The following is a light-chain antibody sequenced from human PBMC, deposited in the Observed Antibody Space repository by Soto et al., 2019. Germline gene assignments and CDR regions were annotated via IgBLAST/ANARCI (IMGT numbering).Light chain of an antibody. CDR3: QHYGRAPPSWT. V-gene: IGKV3-20*01. J-gene: IGKJ1*01. CDR1: QSVSSNY. CDR2: DAS. Sequence: EIVLTQSPGTLSLSPGERATLSCRASQSVSSNYLAWYQQKPGQPPRLLISDASSRATGIPDRVSGSGSGTDFTLTISGLEPEDVAVYYCQHYGRAPPSWTFGQGTKVEIK.